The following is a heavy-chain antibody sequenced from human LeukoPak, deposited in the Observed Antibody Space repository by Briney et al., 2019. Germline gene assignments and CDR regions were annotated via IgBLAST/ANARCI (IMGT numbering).Heavy chain of an antibody. CDR3: ASIFSSGYSYFDY. V-gene: IGHV3-30-3*01. CDR1: GFTFSSYP. D-gene: IGHD5-18*01. CDR2: VSDDGYNP. J-gene: IGHJ4*02. Sequence: QPGGSLRLSCAASGFTFSSYPIHWVRQAPGMGLDWVAVVSDDGYNPYYSDSVKGRFTISRDNSKNTVYLQMNSLRAEDTAVYYCASIFSSGYSYFDYWGQGTLVTVSS.